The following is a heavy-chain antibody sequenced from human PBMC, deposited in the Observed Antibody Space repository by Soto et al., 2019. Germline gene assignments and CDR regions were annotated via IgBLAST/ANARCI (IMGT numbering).Heavy chain of an antibody. CDR3: ARDKITGLFDF. CDR2: IFHSGST. CDR1: GASIRSNNR. Sequence: SETLSLTCAVSGASIRSNNRWSWVRQPPGKGLEWIGEIFHSGSTNYNPSLKTRLTMSVDKSKNQFSLKLTSVTAADTAVYYCARDKITGLFDFWGQGTLVTVSS. J-gene: IGHJ4*02. D-gene: IGHD2-8*02. V-gene: IGHV4-4*02.